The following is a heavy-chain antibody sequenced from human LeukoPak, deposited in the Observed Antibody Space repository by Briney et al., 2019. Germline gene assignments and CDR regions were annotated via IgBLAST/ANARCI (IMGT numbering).Heavy chain of an antibody. Sequence: SGGSLRLSCAASGFTFSSYSMTWVRQAPGKGLEWVSSISSSSSYIYYADSVKGRFTISRDNAKNSLYLQMNSLRAEDTAVYYCASQVGSGWDFYYWGQGTLVTVSS. V-gene: IGHV3-21*01. J-gene: IGHJ4*02. CDR1: GFTFSSYS. CDR3: ASQVGSGWDFYY. CDR2: ISSSSSYI. D-gene: IGHD6-19*01.